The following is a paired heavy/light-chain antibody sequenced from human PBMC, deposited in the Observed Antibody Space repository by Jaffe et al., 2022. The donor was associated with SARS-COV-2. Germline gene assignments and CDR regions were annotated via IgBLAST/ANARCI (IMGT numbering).Heavy chain of an antibody. CDR3: AREGPSGFSYAYGGY. V-gene: IGHV3-48*01. CDR2: ISSTSVTI. Sequence: EVQLVESGGGLVQPGGSLRLSCAASGFTFSIYSMSWVRQAPGKGLEWVSYISSTSVTIYYADSVKGRFTISRDNAKNSLFLQMNSLRAEDTAVYYCAREGPSGFSYAYGGYWGQGTLVTVSS. D-gene: IGHD5-18*01. J-gene: IGHJ4*02. CDR1: GFTFSIYS.
Light chain of an antibody. CDR3: QQYGSSPRT. CDR1: QNVSSSN. J-gene: IGKJ2*01. Sequence: EIVLTQSPGTLSLSPGERATLSCRASQNVSSSNLAWYQQKPGRAPSLLIYGASSRATGIPDRFSGSGSGTDFTLTISRLEPEDFAVYYCQQYGSSPRTFGQGTKLEIK. V-gene: IGKV3-20*01. CDR2: GAS.